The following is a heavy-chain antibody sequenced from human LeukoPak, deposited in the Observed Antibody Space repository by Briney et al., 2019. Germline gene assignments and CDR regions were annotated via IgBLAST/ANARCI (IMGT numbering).Heavy chain of an antibody. CDR1: GYTLTIYG. D-gene: IGHD1-26*01. J-gene: IGHJ4*02. CDR3: ARGSLVGAAPFDY. CDR2: ISAYNGNT. V-gene: IGHV1-18*01. Sequence: AASVNVSFKASGYTLTIYGISWVRQAPGQGLEWIGWISAYNGNTNYAQKLQGRVTMTTDTSTSTAYMELRRLRSEDTAVYYCARGSLVGAAPFDYWGQGTLVTVSS.